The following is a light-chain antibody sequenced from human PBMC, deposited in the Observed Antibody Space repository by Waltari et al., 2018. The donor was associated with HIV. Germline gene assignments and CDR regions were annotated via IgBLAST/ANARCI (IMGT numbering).Light chain of an antibody. CDR2: GTS. Sequence: IQLTQSPSSLSANVGDRVTITCRASHNISYFVNWYQQKPATDPKLLVFGTSSLQTGVPSRFRGSASVTDFSLTIHSLHPEDFATYYCQQSFSGFTFGPGTNVD. CDR1: HNISYF. J-gene: IGKJ3*01. V-gene: IGKV1-39*01. CDR3: QQSFSGFT.